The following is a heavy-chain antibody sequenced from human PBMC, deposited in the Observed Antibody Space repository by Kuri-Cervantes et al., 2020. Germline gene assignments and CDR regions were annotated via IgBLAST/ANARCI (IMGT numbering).Heavy chain of an antibody. D-gene: IGHD4-17*01. V-gene: IGHV2-5*02. CDR1: GFSLSTSGVG. Sequence: SGPTLVKPTETLTLTCTVSGFSLSTSGVGVGWIRLPPGKALEWLALIYWDDDKRYSPSLKSRLTITKDTSKNQVVLTMTNMDPVDKATYYRAHRLLRFGYGDYDGRSGAGAFDIWGQGTMVTVSS. CDR3: AHRLLRFGYGDYDGRSGAGAFDI. CDR2: IYWDDDK. J-gene: IGHJ3*02.